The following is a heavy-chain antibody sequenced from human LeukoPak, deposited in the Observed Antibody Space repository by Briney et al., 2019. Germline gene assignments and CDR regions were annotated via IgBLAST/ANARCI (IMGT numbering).Heavy chain of an antibody. V-gene: IGHV4-59*01. CDR1: GGSINSYY. CDR3: AGDVMSTALDAFDV. J-gene: IGHJ3*01. Sequence: PSETLSLTCTVSGGSINSYYWNWIRQPPGKGLELIGYIDYSGSPTYNPSLKSRVTISVDTSKNQFSLQLSSVTAADTAVYYCAGDVMSTALDAFDVWGQGTMVTVSS. CDR2: IDYSGSP. D-gene: IGHD1-1*01.